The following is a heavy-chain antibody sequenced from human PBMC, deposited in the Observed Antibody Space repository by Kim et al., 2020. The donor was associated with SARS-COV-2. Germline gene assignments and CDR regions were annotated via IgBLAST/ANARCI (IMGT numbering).Heavy chain of an antibody. Sequence: GGSLRLSCAASGFSFSNYWMHWVRQAPGKGLVWVSRIKSDGTTINYADSVQGRFTISRDNAKNTLYLQMNSLRADDAAVYYCAGGVISSYSFVYWGQGTLVSVSS. CDR2: IKSDGTTI. D-gene: IGHD3-16*02. J-gene: IGHJ4*02. CDR1: GFSFSNYW. CDR3: AGGVISSYSFVY. V-gene: IGHV3-74*01.